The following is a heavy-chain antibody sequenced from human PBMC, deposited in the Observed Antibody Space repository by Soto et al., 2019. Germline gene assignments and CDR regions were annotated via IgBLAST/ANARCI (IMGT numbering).Heavy chain of an antibody. CDR1: GLTFSNG. Sequence: GGSLRLSCATSGLTFSNGMHWVRQTPGKGLEWVAFMSYDGSDTFYADSVKGRFTISRDNSKNTLFLHMSNLRPEDTAMYYCTIVRVADSALDHWGQGTLVTVSS. CDR3: TIVRVADSALDH. J-gene: IGHJ4*02. D-gene: IGHD3-10*02. V-gene: IGHV3-30*02. CDR2: MSYDGSDT.